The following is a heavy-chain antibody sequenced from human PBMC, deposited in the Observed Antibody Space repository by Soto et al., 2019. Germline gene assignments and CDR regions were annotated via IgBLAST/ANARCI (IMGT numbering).Heavy chain of an antibody. CDR3: ARRYYGGNYWYFDL. V-gene: IGHV4-59*08. CDR1: GGSISTYY. J-gene: IGHJ2*01. Sequence: QVQLQESGPGLVKPSETLSLTCTVSGGSISTYYWSWIRQPPGKGLEWIGYIHYSGSTNYNPSLKSRVAISVDPSKNQFSLKLPSVPAANTAVYYCARRYYGGNYWYFDLGGRGPLVTVSS. CDR2: IHYSGST. D-gene: IGHD4-17*01.